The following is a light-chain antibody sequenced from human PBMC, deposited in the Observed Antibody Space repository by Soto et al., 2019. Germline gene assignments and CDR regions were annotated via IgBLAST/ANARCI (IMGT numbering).Light chain of an antibody. J-gene: IGKJ5*01. CDR3: QQRSNWPPVIT. Sequence: EIVLTQSPATLSLSPGERATLSCRASQSFSSYLAWYQQKPGQAPRLLIYDASKRATGIPARFSGRASGTDFTPTISCLEPEDFAVYYCQQRSNWPPVITFGQGTRLKIK. CDR1: QSFSSY. CDR2: DAS. V-gene: IGKV3-11*01.